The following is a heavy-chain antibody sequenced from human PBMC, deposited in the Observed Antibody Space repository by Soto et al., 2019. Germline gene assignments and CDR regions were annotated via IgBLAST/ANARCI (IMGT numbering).Heavy chain of an antibody. CDR1: GGSISSSNW. J-gene: IGHJ4*02. D-gene: IGHD1-26*01. CDR2: IYHSGST. CDR3: AGYSGSYYDFDY. Sequence: PSETLSLTCAVSGGSISSSNWWSWVRQPPGKGLEWIGEIYHSGSTNYNPSLKSRVTISVDKSKNQFSLKLSSVTTADTAVYYCAGYSGSYYDFDYWGQGTLVTVSS. V-gene: IGHV4-4*02.